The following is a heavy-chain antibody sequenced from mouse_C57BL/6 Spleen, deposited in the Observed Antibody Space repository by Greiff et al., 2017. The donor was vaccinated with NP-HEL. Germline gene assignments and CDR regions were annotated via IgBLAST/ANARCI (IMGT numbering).Heavy chain of an antibody. Sequence: QVQLQQSGPELVKPGASVKISCKASGYAFSSSWMNWVKQRPGRGLEWIGRIYPGDGDTNYNGKFKGKATLTADKSSSTAYMQLSSLTSEDSAVYFCARSWVPFDYWGQGTTLTVSS. CDR1: GYAFSSSW. J-gene: IGHJ2*01. D-gene: IGHD2-14*01. V-gene: IGHV1-82*01. CDR3: ARSWVPFDY. CDR2: IYPGDGDT.